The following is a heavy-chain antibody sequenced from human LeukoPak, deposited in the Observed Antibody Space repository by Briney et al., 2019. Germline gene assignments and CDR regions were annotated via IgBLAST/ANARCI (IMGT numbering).Heavy chain of an antibody. V-gene: IGHV4-34*01. CDR2: IYYSGST. J-gene: IGHJ6*03. Sequence: PSETLSLTCAVYGGSFSGYYWSWIRQPPGKVLEWIGSIYYSGSTYYNPSLKSRVTISVDTSKNQFSLKLSSVTAADTAVYYCARHTGGSGSYYNGRYYYYYMDVWGKGTTVTISS. D-gene: IGHD3-10*01. CDR3: ARHTGGSGSYYNGRYYYYYMDV. CDR1: GGSFSGYY.